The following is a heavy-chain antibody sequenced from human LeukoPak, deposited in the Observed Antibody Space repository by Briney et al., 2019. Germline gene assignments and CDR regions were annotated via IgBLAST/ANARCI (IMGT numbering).Heavy chain of an antibody. J-gene: IGHJ5*02. CDR2: INHSGST. Sequence: LETLSLTCAVYGGSFSGYYWSWIRQPPGKGLEWIGEINHSGSTNYNPSLKSRVTISVDTSKNQFPLKLSSVTAADTAVYYCARGGIAGTWGQGTLVTVSS. CDR1: GGSFSGYY. D-gene: IGHD6-13*01. V-gene: IGHV4-34*01. CDR3: ARGGIAGT.